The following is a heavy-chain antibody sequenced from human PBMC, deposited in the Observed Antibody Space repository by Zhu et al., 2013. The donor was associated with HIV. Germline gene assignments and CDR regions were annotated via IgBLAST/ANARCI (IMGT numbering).Heavy chain of an antibody. CDR3: ARVASRQQLLNPHFDY. Sequence: QVQLVQSGAEVKKPGSSVKVSCKASGGTLSGYAISWVRQAPGQGLEWMGGINTIFGTANYAQKFQGRVTITADESTSTAYMELSSLTSEDTAVYYCARVASRQQLLNPHFDYWGQGTLVTVSS. D-gene: IGHD4-4*01. V-gene: IGHV1-69*01. CDR2: INTIFGTA. J-gene: IGHJ4*02. CDR1: GGTLSGYA.